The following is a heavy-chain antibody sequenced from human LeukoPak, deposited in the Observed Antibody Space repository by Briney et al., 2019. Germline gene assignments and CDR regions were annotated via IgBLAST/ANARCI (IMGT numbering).Heavy chain of an antibody. Sequence: PSETLSLTCTVSGGSISSSSYYWGWIRQPPGKGLEWIGSIYYSGSTYYNPSLKSRVTISVDTSKNQFSLKLSSVTAADTAVYYCAREGGNGWLQSRDYFDYWGQGTLVTVSS. V-gene: IGHV4-39*07. D-gene: IGHD5-24*01. CDR2: IYYSGST. CDR3: AREGGNGWLQSRDYFDY. J-gene: IGHJ4*02. CDR1: GGSISSSSYY.